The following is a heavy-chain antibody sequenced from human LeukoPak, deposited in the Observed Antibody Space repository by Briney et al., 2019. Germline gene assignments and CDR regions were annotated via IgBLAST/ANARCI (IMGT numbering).Heavy chain of an antibody. CDR2: MNPNSGNT. Sequence: ASVKVSCKASGYTFASYDINWVRQATGQGLEWMGWMNPNSGNTGYAQKLQGRVTMTTDTSTSTAYMELRSLRSDDTAVYYCARVGQWELLKAIDYWGQGTLVTVSS. J-gene: IGHJ4*02. D-gene: IGHD1-26*01. CDR3: ARVGQWELLKAIDY. CDR1: GYTFASYD. V-gene: IGHV1-8*01.